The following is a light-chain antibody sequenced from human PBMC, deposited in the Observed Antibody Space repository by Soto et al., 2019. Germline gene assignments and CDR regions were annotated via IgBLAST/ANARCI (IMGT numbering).Light chain of an antibody. Sequence: QSALTQPASASGSPGQSVTISCTGTSSDVGAYNYVSWYQQHPGKAPKLMIYEVSKRPSGVPDRFSGSKSGNTASLTVSGLQAEDEADDYYSSYAGDNNLRVFGTGTKLTVL. J-gene: IGLJ1*01. CDR1: SSDVGAYNY. V-gene: IGLV2-8*01. CDR2: EVS. CDR3: SSYAGDNNLRV.